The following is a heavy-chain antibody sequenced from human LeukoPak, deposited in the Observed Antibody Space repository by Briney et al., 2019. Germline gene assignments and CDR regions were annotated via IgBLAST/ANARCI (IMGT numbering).Heavy chain of an antibody. CDR3: ARDKPRGSYYGSIFDS. Sequence: GGSLRPSCEASGFTFSSYWMSWVRQAPGRGLEWVANIRDDGGEIYYVDSVKGRFTISRDNAKSSLFLQMNSLRAEDAAVYYCARDKPRGSYYGSIFDSWGQGTLVTVSS. V-gene: IGHV3-7*01. CDR2: IRDDGGEI. J-gene: IGHJ4*02. CDR1: GFTFSSYW. D-gene: IGHD1-26*01.